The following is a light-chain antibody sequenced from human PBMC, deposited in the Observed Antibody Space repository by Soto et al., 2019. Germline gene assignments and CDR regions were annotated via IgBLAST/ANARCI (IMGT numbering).Light chain of an antibody. CDR3: QRYNNWPLT. V-gene: IGKV3-15*01. CDR2: DTS. Sequence: EIVMTQSPATLSVSPVEGASLSCRPSQGIGDTLALYQPKRGQTPRLPLEDTSTRATGVPARFSGSRSGTEFTLTINSLQSEDFAVYYCQRYNNWPLTFGGGTKVDIK. CDR1: QGIGDT. J-gene: IGKJ4*01.